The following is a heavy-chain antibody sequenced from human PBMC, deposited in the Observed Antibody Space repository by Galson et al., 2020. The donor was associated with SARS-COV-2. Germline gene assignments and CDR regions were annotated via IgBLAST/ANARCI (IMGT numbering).Heavy chain of an antibody. J-gene: IGHJ6*02. V-gene: IGHV3-21*01. CDR3: ARDSIRYYYGLDV. CDR1: GFSFSTYN. CDR2: ILSSNDYK. Sequence: GESLKISCAASGFSFSTYNMNWVRQAPGKGLEWVSSILSSNDYKYYADSVKGRFTISRDNAKNSLYLQMNSLRAEDTAVYYCARDSIRYYYGLDVWGQGTTVTVSS.